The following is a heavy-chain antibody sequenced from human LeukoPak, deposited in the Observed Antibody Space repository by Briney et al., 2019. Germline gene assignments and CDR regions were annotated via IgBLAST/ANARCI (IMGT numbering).Heavy chain of an antibody. CDR2: INHSGGT. CDR3: ARGPRIVVVTDAMPDQAFHL. D-gene: IGHD2-2*01. Sequence: SETLSLTCAVYGWSFSGYYWRWIRQPPGEGVEGSGEINHSGGTNYNPSLKRRGTISVDTSKNQFSLKLISLTAADTAVYYCARGPRIVVVTDAMPDQAFHLWREGTMVTVSS. V-gene: IGHV4-34*01. CDR1: GWSFSGYY. J-gene: IGHJ3*01.